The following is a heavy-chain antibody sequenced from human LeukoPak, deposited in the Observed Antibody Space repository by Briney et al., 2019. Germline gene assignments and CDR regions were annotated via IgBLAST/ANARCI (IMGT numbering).Heavy chain of an antibody. CDR2: RFYSGST. J-gene: IGHJ6*03. Sequence: SEILSLTCKVSGGSLHTNIYYWGWIRQPPEKGLEWIGSRFYSGSTYHNPSLKSRVTISVDTSKNLFSLILHSVTAADTAVYYCVRVAAHCSSTSCFSDYYYYYYMDVWGKGTTVTVS. CDR1: GGSLHTNIYY. D-gene: IGHD2-2*01. V-gene: IGHV4-39*07. CDR3: VRVAAHCSSTSCFSDYYYYYYMDV.